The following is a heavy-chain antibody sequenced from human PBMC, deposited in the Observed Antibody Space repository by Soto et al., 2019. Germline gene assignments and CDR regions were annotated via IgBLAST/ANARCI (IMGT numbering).Heavy chain of an antibody. CDR1: GFTFSSYS. CDR2: ISISSSYI. V-gene: IGHV3-21*01. CDR3: AREGSYWNDVGPD. D-gene: IGHD1-1*01. J-gene: IGHJ4*02. Sequence: GSLRLSCAASGFTFSSYSMNWVRQAPGKGLEWVSSISISSSYIYYADSVKGRFTISRDNAKNSLYLQMNSLRAEDTAVYFCAREGSYWNDVGPDWGQGTLVTVSS.